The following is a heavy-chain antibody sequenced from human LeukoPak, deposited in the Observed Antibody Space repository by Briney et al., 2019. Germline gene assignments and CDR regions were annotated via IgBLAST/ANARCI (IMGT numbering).Heavy chain of an antibody. CDR1: GYTFTSYA. V-gene: IGHV1-3*01. Sequence: ASVKVSCKASGYTFTSYAMHWVRQAPGQRLEWMGWINAGNGNTKYSQKFQGRVTITRDTSASTAYMELSSLRSEDTAVYYCARGYHSSGWYGDYWGQGTLVTVSS. D-gene: IGHD6-19*01. CDR2: INAGNGNT. J-gene: IGHJ4*02. CDR3: ARGYHSSGWYGDY.